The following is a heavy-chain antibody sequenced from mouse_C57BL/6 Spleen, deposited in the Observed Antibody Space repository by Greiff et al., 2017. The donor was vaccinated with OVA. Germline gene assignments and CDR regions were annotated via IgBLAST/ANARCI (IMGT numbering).Heavy chain of an antibody. CDR3: ARRGIYDGYYGAMDY. CDR2: IYPRSGNT. V-gene: IGHV1-81*01. D-gene: IGHD2-3*01. CDR1: GYTFTSYG. Sequence: VQLQQSGAELARPGASVKLSCKASGYTFTSYGISWVKQRTGQGLEWIGEIYPRSGNTYYNEKFKGKATLTADKSSSTAYMELRSLTSEDSAVYFCARRGIYDGYYGAMDYWGQGTSVTVSS. J-gene: IGHJ4*01.